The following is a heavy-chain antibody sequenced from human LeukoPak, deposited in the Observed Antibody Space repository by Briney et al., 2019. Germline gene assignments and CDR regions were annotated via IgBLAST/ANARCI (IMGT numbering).Heavy chain of an antibody. CDR2: IYYSGST. J-gene: IGHJ3*02. CDR3: ARSYGYYYDSSGTQSAFDI. CDR1: GGSISSGGYY. V-gene: IGHV4-31*03. Sequence: PSQTLSLTCTGSGGSISSGGYYWSWIRQHPGKGLEWIGYIYYSGSTYYNPSLKSRVTISVDTSKNQFSLKLSSVTAADTAVYYCARSYGYYYDSSGTQSAFDIWGQGTMVTVSS. D-gene: IGHD3-22*01.